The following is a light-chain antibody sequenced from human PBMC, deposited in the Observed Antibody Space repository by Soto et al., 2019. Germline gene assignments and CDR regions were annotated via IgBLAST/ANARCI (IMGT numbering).Light chain of an antibody. J-gene: IGLJ1*01. CDR1: SSDVGRYNH. Sequence: QSVLAQPASVSGSPGQSITISCTGTSSDVGRYNHVSWYQHHPGKAPKLIISEVSNRPSGVSNRFSGSKSGYTASLTISGLQAEDEADYYCNSYTSGDFRVFGTGTKVTVL. CDR2: EVS. CDR3: NSYTSGDFRV. V-gene: IGLV2-14*01.